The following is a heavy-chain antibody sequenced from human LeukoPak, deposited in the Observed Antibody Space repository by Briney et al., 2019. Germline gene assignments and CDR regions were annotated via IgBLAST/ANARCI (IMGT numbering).Heavy chain of an antibody. CDR2: IYYSGST. Sequence: PSETLSLTCTASGGSISSYYWSWIRQPPGKGLEWIGYIYYSGSTNYNPSLKSRVTISVDTSKNQFSLKLSSVTAADAAVYYCARRAFMITFGGVPHDAFDIWGQGTMVTVSS. CDR1: GGSISSYY. D-gene: IGHD3-16*01. CDR3: ARRAFMITFGGVPHDAFDI. J-gene: IGHJ3*02. V-gene: IGHV4-59*01.